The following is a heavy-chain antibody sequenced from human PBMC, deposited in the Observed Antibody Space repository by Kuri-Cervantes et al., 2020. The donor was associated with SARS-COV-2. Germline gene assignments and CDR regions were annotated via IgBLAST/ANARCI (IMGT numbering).Heavy chain of an antibody. V-gene: IGHV3-23*01. CDR3: AKSSSWYFDY. J-gene: IGHJ4*02. Sequence: GESLKISCAASGFTFSSYAMSWVRQAPGKGLEWVSAISGSGGSTHYADSVKGRFTISRDNSKNTLYLQMNSLRAEDTAVYYCAKSSSWYFDYWGQGALVTVSS. CDR2: ISGSGGST. D-gene: IGHD6-13*01. CDR1: GFTFSSYA.